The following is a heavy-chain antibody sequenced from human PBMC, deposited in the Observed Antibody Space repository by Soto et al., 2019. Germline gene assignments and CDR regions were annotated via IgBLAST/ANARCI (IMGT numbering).Heavy chain of an antibody. J-gene: IGHJ4*02. CDR2: VRGSGEMT. D-gene: IGHD3-16*01. V-gene: IGHV3-23*01. CDR1: GFTFRGDA. CDR3: ARARGVDY. Sequence: EVQLLESGGDLVQPGGSLRLACVASGFTFRGDAMSWVRQAPGKGLEWVSSVRGSGEMTHYADSVKGRFTISRDNSKNMLYLQMNSLRAEDTAVYYCARARGVDYWGQGTQVTVSS.